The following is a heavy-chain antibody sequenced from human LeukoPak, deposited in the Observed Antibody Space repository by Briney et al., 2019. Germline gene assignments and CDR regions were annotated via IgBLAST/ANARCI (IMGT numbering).Heavy chain of an antibody. J-gene: IGHJ4*02. CDR1: GYTFTSYA. V-gene: IGHV1-69*05. CDR3: ATYSSSSWSFDY. Sequence: WASVKVSCKASGYTFTSYAISWVRQAPGQGLEWMGGIIPIFGTANYAQKFQGRVTITTDESTSTAYMELSSLRSEDTAVYYCATYSSSSWSFDYWGQGTLVTVSS. D-gene: IGHD6-6*01. CDR2: IIPIFGTA.